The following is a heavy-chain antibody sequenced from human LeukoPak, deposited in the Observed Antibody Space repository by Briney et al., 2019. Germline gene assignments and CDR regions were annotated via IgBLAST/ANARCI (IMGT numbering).Heavy chain of an antibody. CDR2: MNPNSGNT. D-gene: IGHD2-15*01. CDR3: ARVGRYCSGGSCYNWFDP. Sequence: ASVKVSCKASGGTFSSYAISWVRQAPGQGLEWMGWMNPNSGNTGYAQKFQGRVTMTRNTSISTAYMELSSLRSEDTAVYYCARVGRYCSGGSCYNWFDPWGQGTLVTVSS. CDR1: GGTFSSYA. V-gene: IGHV1-8*02. J-gene: IGHJ5*02.